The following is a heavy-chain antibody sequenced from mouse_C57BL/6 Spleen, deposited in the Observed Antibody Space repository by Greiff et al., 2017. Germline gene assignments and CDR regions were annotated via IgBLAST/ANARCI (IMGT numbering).Heavy chain of an antibody. CDR2: ISSGGSYT. CDR1: GFTFSSYG. J-gene: IGHJ2*01. Sequence: EVKLVESGGDLVKPGGSLKLSCAASGFTFSSYGMSWVRQTPDKRLEWVATISSGGSYTYYPDSVKGRFTISRDNAKNTLYLQMSSLKSEDTAMYYCARHTTVVAPNFDYWGQGTTLPVSS. V-gene: IGHV5-6*01. D-gene: IGHD1-1*01. CDR3: ARHTTVVAPNFDY.